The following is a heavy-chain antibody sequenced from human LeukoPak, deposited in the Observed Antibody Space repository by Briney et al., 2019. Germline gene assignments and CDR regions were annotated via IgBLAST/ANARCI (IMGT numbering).Heavy chain of an antibody. J-gene: IGHJ4*02. CDR3: AGQREPVEFDY. V-gene: IGHV4-59*01. D-gene: IGHD1-14*01. Sequence: SETLSLTCTVSGGSISSYYWSWIRQPPGKGLEWIGYIYYSGSTNYNPSLKSRVTISVDTSKNQFSLKLSSVTAADTAVYYCAGQREPVEFDYWGQGTLVTVSS. CDR1: GGSISSYY. CDR2: IYYSGST.